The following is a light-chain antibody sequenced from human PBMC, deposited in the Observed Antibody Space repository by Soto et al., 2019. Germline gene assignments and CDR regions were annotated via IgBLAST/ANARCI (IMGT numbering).Light chain of an antibody. CDR1: SSDVGGYNS. Sequence: QSALTQPPSASGSPGQSVTISCTGTSSDVGGYNSVSWYQQHPGKAPKLMISEVSKRPSGVPDRCSGSKSGSTASLTVSGLQAEDEADYYCSSYAGSNNLVFGGGTKLTVL. CDR2: EVS. V-gene: IGLV2-8*01. J-gene: IGLJ2*01. CDR3: SSYAGSNNLV.